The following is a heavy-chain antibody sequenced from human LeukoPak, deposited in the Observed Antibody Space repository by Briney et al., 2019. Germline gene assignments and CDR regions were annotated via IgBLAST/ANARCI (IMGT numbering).Heavy chain of an antibody. CDR2: ISSSSSYI. CDR1: GFTVSSNY. V-gene: IGHV3-21*01. Sequence: GGSLRLSCAASGFTVSSNYMSWVRQAPGKGLEWVSSISSSSSYIYYADSVKGRFTISRDNAKNSLYLQMNSLRAEDTAVYYCARDRDYGGNSGGQDYWGQGTLVTVSS. CDR3: ARDRDYGGNSGGQDY. J-gene: IGHJ4*02. D-gene: IGHD4-23*01.